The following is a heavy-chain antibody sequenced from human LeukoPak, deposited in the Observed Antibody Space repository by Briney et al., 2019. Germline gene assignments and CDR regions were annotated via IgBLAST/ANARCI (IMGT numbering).Heavy chain of an antibody. CDR2: INSDGSST. Sequence: QTGGSLRLSCAASGFTFSSYWMHWVRQAPGKGLVWVSRINSDGSSTSYADSVKGRFTISRDNAKNTLYLQMNSLRAEDTAVCYCARRSSSGWYYFDYWGQGTLVTVSS. CDR3: ARRSSSGWYYFDY. D-gene: IGHD6-19*01. J-gene: IGHJ4*02. CDR1: GFTFSSYW. V-gene: IGHV3-74*01.